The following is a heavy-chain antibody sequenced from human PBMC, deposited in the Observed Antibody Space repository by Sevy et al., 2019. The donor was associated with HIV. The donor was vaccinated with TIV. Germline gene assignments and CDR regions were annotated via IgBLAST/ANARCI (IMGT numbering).Heavy chain of an antibody. Sequence: GGSLRLSCAASGFTFSSYSMNWVRQAPGKGLEWVSSISSSSSYIYYADSVKGRFTISRDNAKNSLYLQMYSLRAEDTAVYYCARTESIVVVPAAPDYWGQGTLVTVSS. CDR2: ISSSSSYI. CDR1: GFTFSSYS. CDR3: ARTESIVVVPAAPDY. V-gene: IGHV3-21*01. J-gene: IGHJ4*02. D-gene: IGHD2-2*01.